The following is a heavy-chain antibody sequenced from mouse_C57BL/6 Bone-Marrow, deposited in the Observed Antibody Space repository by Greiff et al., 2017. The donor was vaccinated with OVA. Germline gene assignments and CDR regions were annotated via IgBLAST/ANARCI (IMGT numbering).Heavy chain of an antibody. V-gene: IGHV1-81*01. Sequence: QVQLQQSGAELARPGASVKLSCKASGYTFTSYGISWVKQRTGQGLEWIGEIYPRSGNTYYNEKFKGKATLTADKSSSTAYMELRSLTSEDSAVYFCARSDDYDVNAYWGQGTLVTVSA. J-gene: IGHJ3*01. CDR1: GYTFTSYG. CDR3: ARSDDYDVNAY. D-gene: IGHD2-4*01. CDR2: IYPRSGNT.